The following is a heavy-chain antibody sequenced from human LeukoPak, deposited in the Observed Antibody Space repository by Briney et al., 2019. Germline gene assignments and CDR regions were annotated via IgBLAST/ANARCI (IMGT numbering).Heavy chain of an antibody. CDR3: AKDLVPAAMEGFDS. CDR2: ISWNSGSI. J-gene: IGHJ4*02. D-gene: IGHD2-2*01. CDR1: GFTFDEYG. Sequence: GRSLRFTCADDGFTFDEYGMHWVREAPGKSLEWVSGISWNSGSIGYADSVKGRFIISRDNAKNSLYLQMNSLRAEDTALYYCAKDLVPAAMEGFDSWGQGTLVTVSS. V-gene: IGHV3-9*01.